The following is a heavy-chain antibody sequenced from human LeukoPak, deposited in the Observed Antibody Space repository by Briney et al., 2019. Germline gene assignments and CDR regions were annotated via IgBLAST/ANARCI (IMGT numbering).Heavy chain of an antibody. CDR1: GFTFSSYG. CDR2: IWYDGSNK. V-gene: IGHV3-33*01. J-gene: IGHJ4*02. CDR3: AAQRWPQLPFDY. Sequence: PGRSLRLSCAASGFTFSSYGMHWVRQAPGKGLEWVAVIWYDGSNKYYADSVKGRFTISRDNSKNTLYLQMNSLRAEDTAVYYCAAQRWPQLPFDYWGQGTLVTVSS. D-gene: IGHD5-24*01.